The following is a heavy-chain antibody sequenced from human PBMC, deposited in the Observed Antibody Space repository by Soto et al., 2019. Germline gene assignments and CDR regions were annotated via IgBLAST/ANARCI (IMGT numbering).Heavy chain of an antibody. CDR3: ARAMLVGRAPVDY. V-gene: IGHV3-21*01. CDR1: GFTFSSYE. Sequence: GGSLRLSCAASGFTFSSYEMNWVRQAPGKGLEWVSSISSSSSYIYYADSVKGRFTISRDNAKNSLYLQMNSLRAEDTAVYYCARAMLVGRAPVDYWGQGTLVTVSS. D-gene: IGHD3-10*01. J-gene: IGHJ4*02. CDR2: ISSSSSYI.